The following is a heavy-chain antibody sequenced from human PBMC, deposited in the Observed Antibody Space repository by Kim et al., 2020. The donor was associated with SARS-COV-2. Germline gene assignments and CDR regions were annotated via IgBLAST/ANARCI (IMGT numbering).Heavy chain of an antibody. CDR1: GFTFGDYA. Sequence: GGSLRPSCAASGFTFGDYAMHWDRQPPGKGLEWVSSISWNSGSNSGSIAYADSVKGRFTISRDNGKNSLYLQMNSLRVEDTALYYCAKGDYYDTSDYYDWFDPWGRGTLVTVSS. CDR2: ISWNSGSNSGSI. D-gene: IGHD3-22*01. V-gene: IGHV3-9*01. CDR3: AKGDYYDTSDYYDWFDP. J-gene: IGHJ5*02.